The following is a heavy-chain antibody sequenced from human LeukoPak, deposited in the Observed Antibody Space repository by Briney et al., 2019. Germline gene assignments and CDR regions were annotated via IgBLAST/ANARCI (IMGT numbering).Heavy chain of an antibody. V-gene: IGHV3-23*01. CDR2: ISGSGGST. CDR1: GFTFSSYG. J-gene: IGHJ5*02. CDR3: AKDPAGSSGYYPHNWFDP. Sequence: GGSLRLSCAASGFTFSSYGMSWVRQAPGKGLEWVSAISGSGGSTYYADSVKGRFTISRDNSKNTLYLQMNSLRAEDTAVYYCAKDPAGSSGYYPHNWFDPWGQGTLVTVSS. D-gene: IGHD3-22*01.